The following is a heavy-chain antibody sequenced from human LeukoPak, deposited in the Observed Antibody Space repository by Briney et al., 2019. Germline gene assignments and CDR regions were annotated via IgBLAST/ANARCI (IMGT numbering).Heavy chain of an antibody. J-gene: IGHJ4*02. CDR3: TRQGPGYCGSTSCCGVDY. CDR1: GYTFTSCA. V-gene: IGHV7-4-1*02. CDR2: INTNTGNP. Sequence: ASVKVSCKASGYTFTSCAMNWVRQAPGQGLEWMGWINTNTGNPTYAQGFTGRFVFSLDTSVSTAYLQISSLKAEDTAVYYCTRQGPGYCGSTSCCGVDYWGQGTLVTVSS. D-gene: IGHD2-2*01.